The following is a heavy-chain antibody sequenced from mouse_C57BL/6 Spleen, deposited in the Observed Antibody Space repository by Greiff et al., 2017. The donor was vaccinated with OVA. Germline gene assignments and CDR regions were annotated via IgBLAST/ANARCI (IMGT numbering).Heavy chain of an antibody. Sequence: EVQVVESEGGLVQPGSSMKLSCTASGFTFSDYYMAWVRQVPEKGLEWVANINYDGSSTYYLDSLKSRFIISRDNAKNILYLQMSSLKSEDTATYYCARDGYTRYFDVWGTGTTVTVSS. CDR3: ARDGYTRYFDV. CDR1: GFTFSDYY. V-gene: IGHV5-16*01. J-gene: IGHJ1*03. D-gene: IGHD2-2*01. CDR2: INYDGSST.